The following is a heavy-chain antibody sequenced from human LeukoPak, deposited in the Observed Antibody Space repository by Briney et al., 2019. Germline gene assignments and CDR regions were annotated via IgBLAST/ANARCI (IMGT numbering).Heavy chain of an antibody. V-gene: IGHV3-23*01. Sequence: PGGSLRLSCAASGFTFSEYSMSWVRQAPGKGLEWVSNIRSNGRDTYYTDSVKGRFTVSRDNSKNTLYLEMNNLRAEDTAVYYCAKGGYTTCFDPWGQGTLVTVSS. CDR2: IRSNGRDT. CDR1: GFTFSEYS. D-gene: IGHD2-15*01. J-gene: IGHJ5*02. CDR3: AKGGYTTCFDP.